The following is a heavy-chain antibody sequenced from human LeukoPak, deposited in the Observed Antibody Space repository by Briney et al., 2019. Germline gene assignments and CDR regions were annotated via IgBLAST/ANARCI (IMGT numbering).Heavy chain of an antibody. D-gene: IGHD2-2*01. V-gene: IGHV3-7*01. Sequence: GGSLRLSCAASGFTFSSYWMSWVRQAPGKGLEWVANIKQDGSEKYYVDSVKGRFTISRDNAKNSLYLQMNSLRAEDTAVYYCAAIREYQLLPDAFDIWGQGTMVTVSS. CDR3: AAIREYQLLPDAFDI. CDR1: GFTFSSYW. CDR2: IKQDGSEK. J-gene: IGHJ3*02.